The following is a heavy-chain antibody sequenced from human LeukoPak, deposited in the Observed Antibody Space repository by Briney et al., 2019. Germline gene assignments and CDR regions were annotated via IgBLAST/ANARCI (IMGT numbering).Heavy chain of an antibody. CDR2: ISGSGAGT. D-gene: IGHD2-2*01. V-gene: IGHV3-23*01. J-gene: IGHJ4*02. CDR3: AKDLIQPGHYLDY. CDR1: GFTFSTYD. Sequence: GGSLRLSCAASGFTFSTYDMSWVRQAPGKGLEWVSVISGSGAGTNYADSMKGRFTISRDNSKNTLYLQMNSLRAEDTALYYCAKDLIQPGHYLDYWGQGALVTVSS.